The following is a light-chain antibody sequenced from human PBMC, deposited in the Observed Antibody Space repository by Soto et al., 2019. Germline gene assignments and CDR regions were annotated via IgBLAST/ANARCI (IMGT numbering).Light chain of an antibody. CDR2: GAS. CDR1: QGISSY. V-gene: IGKV1-9*01. J-gene: IGKJ4*01. CDR3: QQLASYPLA. Sequence: IQLTQSPSSLSASVGDRVTITCRASQGISSYLAWYQQKPGKAPKLLIYGASTLQSGVPSRFSGSGSGTDFTLTNSSLQPEDFATYCCQQLASYPLAFGGGTKVDIK.